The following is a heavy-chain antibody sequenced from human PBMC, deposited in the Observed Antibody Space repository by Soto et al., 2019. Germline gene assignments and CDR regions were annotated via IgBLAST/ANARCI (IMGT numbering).Heavy chain of an antibody. CDR2: ISYDGSNK. CDR3: AKVSSGRDPAIDY. CDR1: GFTFSSYG. D-gene: IGHD1-26*01. Sequence: GGSLRLSCAASGFTFSSYGMHWVRQAPGKGLEWVAVISYDGSNKYYADSVKGRFTISRDNSKNTLYLQMNSLRAEDTAVYYCAKVSSGRDPAIDYWGQGTLVTVSS. J-gene: IGHJ4*02. V-gene: IGHV3-30*18.